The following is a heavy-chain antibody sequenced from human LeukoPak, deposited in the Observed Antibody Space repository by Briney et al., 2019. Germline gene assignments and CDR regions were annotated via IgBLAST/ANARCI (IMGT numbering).Heavy chain of an antibody. J-gene: IGHJ6*02. Sequence: SETLSLTCTVSGGSISSGGYSWSWIRQHPGKGLEWTGYIYYSGSTYYNPSLKSRVTISVDTSKNQFSLKLSSVTAADTAVYYCARARHSSSPGHVWGQGTTVTVSS. V-gene: IGHV4-31*03. D-gene: IGHD6-6*01. CDR1: GGSISSGGYS. CDR3: ARARHSSSPGHV. CDR2: IYYSGST.